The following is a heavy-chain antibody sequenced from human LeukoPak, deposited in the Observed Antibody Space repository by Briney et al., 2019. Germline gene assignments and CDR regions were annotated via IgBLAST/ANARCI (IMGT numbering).Heavy chain of an antibody. CDR1: GYSSTSYY. CDR2: IDPSGGST. Sequence: ASVKVSCTASGYSSTSYYMQWLRQAPGQGLEWMGIIDPSGGSTGYAPKFQGRVIMTRDTSTSTVYMDLSSLRSEDTAVYYCARDSSGSYDHWGQGTLVTVYS. V-gene: IGHV1-46*01. D-gene: IGHD1-26*01. J-gene: IGHJ1*01. CDR3: ARDSSGSYDH.